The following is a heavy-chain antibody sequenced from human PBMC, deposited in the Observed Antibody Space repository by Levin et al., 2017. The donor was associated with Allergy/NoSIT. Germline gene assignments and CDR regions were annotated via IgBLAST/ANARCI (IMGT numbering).Heavy chain of an antibody. J-gene: IGHJ3*01. Sequence: GGSLRLSCAASGFTFDDFAMHWVRQVPGKGLEWVSGISWKSGNIGYADSVKGRFTISRDNAKNLLYLQMSSLRPEDTALYYCAKGTYGDYRDDAFHVWGQGTMVTVSS. V-gene: IGHV3-9*01. CDR2: ISWKSGNI. D-gene: IGHD4-17*01. CDR3: AKGTYGDYRDDAFHV. CDR1: GFTFDDFA.